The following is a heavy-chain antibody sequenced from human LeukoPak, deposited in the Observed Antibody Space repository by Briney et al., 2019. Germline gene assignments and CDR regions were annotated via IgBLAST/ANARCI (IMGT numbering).Heavy chain of an antibody. CDR1: GYTFTGYY. V-gene: IGHV1-24*01. J-gene: IGHJ5*02. D-gene: IGHD6-19*01. CDR2: FDPEDGET. CDR3: ATATGRARWLVSKNWFDP. Sequence: ASVKVSCKASGYTFTGYYMHWVRQAPGKGLEWMGGFDPEDGETIYAQKFQGRVTMTEDTSTDTAYMELSSLRSEDTAVYYCATATGRARWLVSKNWFDPWGQGTLVTVSS.